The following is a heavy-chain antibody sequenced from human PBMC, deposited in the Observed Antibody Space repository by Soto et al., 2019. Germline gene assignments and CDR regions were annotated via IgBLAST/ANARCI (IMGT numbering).Heavy chain of an antibody. CDR3: AKAGHPGYGMDV. D-gene: IGHD1-1*01. CDR1: GFSFSNYG. J-gene: IGHJ6*02. CDR2: IWYDGINK. V-gene: IGHV3-33*06. Sequence: QVQLVESGGGVVQPGRSLRLSCAASGFSFSNYGVHWVRQAPGQGLEWVAVIWYDGINKYYADSVKGRFTISRDNSKNTLYLQMNSLRAEDTAVYHCAKAGHPGYGMDVWGPGTTVTVSS.